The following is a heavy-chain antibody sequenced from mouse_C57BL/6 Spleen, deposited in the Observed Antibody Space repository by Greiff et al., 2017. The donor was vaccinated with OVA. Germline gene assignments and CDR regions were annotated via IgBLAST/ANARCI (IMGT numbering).Heavy chain of an antibody. J-gene: IGHJ3*01. CDR3: ASYSNYAWLAY. CDR1: GYTFTSYW. CDR2: IDPSDSET. V-gene: IGHV1-52*01. Sequence: QVQLQQPGAELVRPGSSVKLSCKASGYTFTSYWMHWVKQRPIQGLEWIGNIDPSDSETHYNQKFKDKATLTVDKSSSTAYMQLSSLTSEDSAVYYCASYSNYAWLAYWGQGTLVTVSA. D-gene: IGHD2-5*01.